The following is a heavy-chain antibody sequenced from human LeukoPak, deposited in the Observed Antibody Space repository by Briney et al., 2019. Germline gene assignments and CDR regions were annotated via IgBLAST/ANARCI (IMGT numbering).Heavy chain of an antibody. CDR1: GYTFTSYY. D-gene: IGHD3-22*01. CDR3: ARGQRITMIVVDPFDY. V-gene: IGHV1-46*01. Sequence: GASVKVSCKASGYTFTSYYMHWVRQAPGQGLEWMGIINPSGGSTSYAQKFQGRVIMTRDTSTSTVYMELSSLRSEDTAVYYCARGQRITMIVVDPFDYWGQGTLVTVSS. J-gene: IGHJ4*02. CDR2: INPSGGST.